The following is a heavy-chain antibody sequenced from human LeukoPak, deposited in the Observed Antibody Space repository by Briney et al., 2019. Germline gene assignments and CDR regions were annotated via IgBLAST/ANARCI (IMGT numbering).Heavy chain of an antibody. V-gene: IGHV1-69*05. CDR2: IIPIFGTA. CDR3: ARVSLRGCSTNYFDY. J-gene: IGHJ4*02. D-gene: IGHD3-10*02. Sequence: SVKVSCKASGGTFSSYAISWVRQAPGQGLEWMGRIIPIFGTANYAQKFQGRVTITTDESTSTAYMELSSLRSEDTAVYYCARVSLRGCSTNYFDYWGQGTLVTVSS. CDR1: GGTFSSYA.